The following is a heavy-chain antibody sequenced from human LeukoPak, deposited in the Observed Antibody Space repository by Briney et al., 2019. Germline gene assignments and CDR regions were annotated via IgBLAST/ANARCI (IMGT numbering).Heavy chain of an antibody. CDR2: ISVYDGDT. CDR1: GYISTAYG. Sequence: ASVKVSCKVSGYISTAYGFSWVRQAPGQGLEWMGWISVYDGDTNFAQRLQGRLTMTTDTSTSTAYLELRGLRSGDPAVYYCASGKKGFGDFRVWDYWGRGTRATVSS. J-gene: IGHJ4*02. V-gene: IGHV1-18*04. D-gene: IGHD3-10*01. CDR3: ASGKKGFGDFRVWDY.